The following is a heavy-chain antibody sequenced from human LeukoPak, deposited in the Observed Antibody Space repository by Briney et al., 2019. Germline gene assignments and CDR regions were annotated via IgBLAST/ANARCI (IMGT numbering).Heavy chain of an antibody. CDR1: GFSVSSNY. CDR2: IYSDYSGGST. CDR3: ARRSSGDPGYFDY. D-gene: IGHD2-21*02. J-gene: IGHJ4*02. V-gene: IGHV3-53*01. Sequence: GGSLRLSCAASGFSVSSNYMTWVRQAPGKGLEWVSIIYSDYSGGSTNYADSVKGRFTVSRDNSKSTLFLQMNSLRVEDTAVYYCARRSSGDPGYFDYWGQGTLVTGSS.